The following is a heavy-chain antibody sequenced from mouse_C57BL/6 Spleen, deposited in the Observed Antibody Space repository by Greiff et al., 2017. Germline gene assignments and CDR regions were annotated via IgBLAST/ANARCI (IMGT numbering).Heavy chain of an antibody. CDR1: GFTFSDYG. J-gene: IGHJ3*01. CDR2: ISSGRSTI. Sequence: EVMLVESGGGLVKPGGSLKLSCAASGFTFSDYGMHWVRQAPEKGLEWVAYISSGRSTIYYADTVKGRCTISRDNAKNTLCLQMTILRAEDTAMYYGAKSITAVPFAYWGQGTLVTVSA. V-gene: IGHV5-17*01. CDR3: AKSITAVPFAY. D-gene: IGHD1-3*01.